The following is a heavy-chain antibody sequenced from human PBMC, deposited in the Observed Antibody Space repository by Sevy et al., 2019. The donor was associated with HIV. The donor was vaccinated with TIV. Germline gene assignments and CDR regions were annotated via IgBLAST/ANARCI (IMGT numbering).Heavy chain of an antibody. CDR1: GFGFSDYN. J-gene: IGHJ5*02. V-gene: IGHV3-72*01. CDR3: ARELWYGELGGWFDP. Sequence: GGSLRLSCEASGFGFSDYNMDWVRQAPGRGLEWLGRSGNKANIYTTQYAASVKGRFSISRDDLKNSLSLQMNSLNTEDTAVYYCARELWYGELGGWFDPWGQGTLVTVSS. CDR2: SGNKANIYTT. D-gene: IGHD3-10*01.